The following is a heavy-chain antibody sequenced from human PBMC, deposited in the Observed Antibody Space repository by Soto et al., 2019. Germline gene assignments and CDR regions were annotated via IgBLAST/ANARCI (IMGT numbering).Heavy chain of an antibody. CDR3: AAQRSDYYKYFDY. V-gene: IGHV1-3*01. CDR2: INGGKGNT. D-gene: IGHD1-26*01. J-gene: IGHJ4*02. Sequence: ASVKVSCKASRCTFTSYTIHWVRQAPGQRLEWMGWINGGKGNTKYSQKFQGRVTITRHTAANIANMELSSLRSEDTAVYYCAAQRSDYYKYFDYWGQGTLVTVSS. CDR1: RCTFTSYT.